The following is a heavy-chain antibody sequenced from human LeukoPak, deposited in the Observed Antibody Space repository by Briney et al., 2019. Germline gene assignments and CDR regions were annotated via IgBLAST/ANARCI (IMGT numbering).Heavy chain of an antibody. CDR3: AKTLLDSSGYYYAGSDY. CDR2: ITRDSNDI. D-gene: IGHD3-22*01. Sequence: GGSLRLSCAASGFTFSSYSMSWVRQAPGKGLEWVSYITRDSNDIYYADSAKGRFTISRDNAKNSLYLQMNNLRAEDTAVYYCAKTLLDSSGYYYAGSDYWGQGILVTVST. V-gene: IGHV3-48*01. J-gene: IGHJ4*02. CDR1: GFTFSSYS.